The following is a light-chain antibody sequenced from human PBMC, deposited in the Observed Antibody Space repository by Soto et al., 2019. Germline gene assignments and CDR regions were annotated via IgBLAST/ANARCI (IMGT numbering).Light chain of an antibody. V-gene: IGKV1-12*01. CDR2: GAS. J-gene: IGKJ4*01. Sequence: DIQMTQSPSSVSASVGDRVTITCRASQGISRWLDWYQQKPGKAPKLLIYGASSVQSGVQSRFSGSGSGTDFTLTISSLQPEDFATYYCQQADSFPLTFGGGTKVDIK. CDR3: QQADSFPLT. CDR1: QGISRW.